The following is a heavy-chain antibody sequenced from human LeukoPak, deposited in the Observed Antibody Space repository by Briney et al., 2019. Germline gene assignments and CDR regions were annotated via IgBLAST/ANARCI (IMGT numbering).Heavy chain of an antibody. D-gene: IGHD3-3*01. Sequence: KTGGSLRLSCAASGFTFSDYYMSWIRQAPGKGLEWVSYISSSGSTIYYADSVKGRFTISRDNAKNSLYLQMNSLRAEDTAVYYCARDEEDAIFGVAHAGTFDYWGQGTLVTVSS. CDR3: ARDEEDAIFGVAHAGTFDY. CDR2: ISSSGSTI. CDR1: GFTFSDYY. V-gene: IGHV3-11*04. J-gene: IGHJ4*02.